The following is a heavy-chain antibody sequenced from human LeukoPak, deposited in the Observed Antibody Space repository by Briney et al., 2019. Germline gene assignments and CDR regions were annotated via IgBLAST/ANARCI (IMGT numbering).Heavy chain of an antibody. J-gene: IGHJ4*02. D-gene: IGHD3-16*01. CDR3: ASGGLGARKHYSDPFHY. CDR1: GFTVSSNY. CDR2: IYSAGAT. V-gene: IGHV3-53*01. Sequence: PGGPLRLSCAASGFTVSSNYMSWVRQAPGKGLEWVSIIYSAGATYYADSVRGRFTISRDNSKNTVCLQMNSLRAEDTAVYYCASGGLGARKHYSDPFHYWGQGTLVTVSS.